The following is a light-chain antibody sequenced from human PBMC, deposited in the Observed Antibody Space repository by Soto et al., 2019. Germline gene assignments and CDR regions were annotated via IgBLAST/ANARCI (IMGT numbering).Light chain of an antibody. Sequence: DIQMTQSPSSVSASVGDRVTITCRASQDILSWLAWYQQKPGEAPRLLIYASSNLQSVVPSRFSGSRSGTDFTLTISSLQPEDFATYYCQQANSFPITFGPGTRLDIK. CDR3: QQANSFPIT. V-gene: IGKV1-12*01. J-gene: IGKJ3*01. CDR2: ASS. CDR1: QDILSW.